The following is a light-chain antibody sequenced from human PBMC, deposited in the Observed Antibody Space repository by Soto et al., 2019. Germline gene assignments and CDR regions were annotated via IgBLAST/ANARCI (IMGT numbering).Light chain of an antibody. Sequence: EIVMTQSPATLSVSPGDGATLSRRASQSVSNNYLAWYQQKPGQAPRLLIYDASNRATGIPARFSGSGSGTDFTLTISSLEPEDFAVYYCQQRSNWPITFGQGTRLEIK. V-gene: IGKV3-11*01. CDR2: DAS. CDR1: QSVSNNY. CDR3: QQRSNWPIT. J-gene: IGKJ5*01.